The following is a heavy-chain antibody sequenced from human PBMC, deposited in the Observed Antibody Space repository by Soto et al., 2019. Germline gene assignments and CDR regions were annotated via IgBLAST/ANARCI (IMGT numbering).Heavy chain of an antibody. J-gene: IGHJ1*01. D-gene: IGHD3-3*01. V-gene: IGHV4-31*03. Sequence: QVQLQESGPGLVKPSQTLSLTCTVSGGSISSGGYYWSWIRQHPGKGLEWIGYVYYSGSTYYNPSLKSRVTIAVDTSKNQFSLKLSSVTAADTAVYYCARSFGVVIPLVFQHWGQGTLVTVSS. CDR1: GGSISSGGYY. CDR3: ARSFGVVIPLVFQH. CDR2: VYYSGST.